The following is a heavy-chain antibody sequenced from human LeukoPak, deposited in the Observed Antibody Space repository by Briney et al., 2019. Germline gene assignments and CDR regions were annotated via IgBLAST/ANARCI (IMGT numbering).Heavy chain of an antibody. J-gene: IGHJ4*02. CDR3: ARGHYLSIY. CDR1: GFTLSTYW. V-gene: IGHV3-7*02. D-gene: IGHD2/OR15-2a*01. CDR2: INPDGSEK. Sequence: GGSLRLSCAASGFTLSTYWMTWVRQAPGKGLEWVGNINPDGSEKDYVDSVKGRFTISRDNAKISLDLQMNNLRAEDTAVYFCARGHYLSIYWGQGTLVTVSS.